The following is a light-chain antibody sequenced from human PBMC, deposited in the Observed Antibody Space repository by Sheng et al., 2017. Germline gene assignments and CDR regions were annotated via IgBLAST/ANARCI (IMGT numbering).Light chain of an antibody. CDR1: QGISNY. Sequence: DIQMTQSPSSLSASVGDRVTITCRASQGISNYLAWYQQKPGKVPKLLIYAASTLQSGVPSRFSGSGSGTDFTLTISSLQPEDVATYYCQKXNSALTLTFGEGPRWRSN. CDR3: QKXNSALTLT. J-gene: IGKJ4*01. V-gene: IGKV1-27*01. CDR2: AAS.